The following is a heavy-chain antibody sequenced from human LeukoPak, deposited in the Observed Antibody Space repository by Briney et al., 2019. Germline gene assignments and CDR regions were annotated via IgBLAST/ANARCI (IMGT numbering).Heavy chain of an antibody. D-gene: IGHD3-3*01. CDR3: ARERQNKDFWSGGDY. CDR2: ISSSGDTI. Sequence: GRSLRLSCAASGFTFSSYGMHWVRQAPGKGLEWVSYISSSGDTIYYADSVKGRFTVSRDNAKNSLYLQMNTLRPEDTAVYYCARERQNKDFWSGGDYWGQGTLVTVSS. CDR1: GFTFSSYG. J-gene: IGHJ4*02. V-gene: IGHV3-48*04.